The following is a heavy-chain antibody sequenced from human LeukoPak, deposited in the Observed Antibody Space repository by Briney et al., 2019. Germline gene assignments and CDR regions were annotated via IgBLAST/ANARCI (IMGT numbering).Heavy chain of an antibody. Sequence: KPSETLSLTCTVSGGSFSSSSYSWGWIRQPPGKGLEWIGSIYYSGTTYYNPSLKSRVTISVDTSKIQFSLKLSSVAATDTAVYYCAREAVAGGGDYWGQGTLVTVSS. CDR3: AREAVAGGGDY. CDR1: GGSFSSSSYS. J-gene: IGHJ4*02. CDR2: IYYSGTT. D-gene: IGHD6-19*01. V-gene: IGHV4-39*02.